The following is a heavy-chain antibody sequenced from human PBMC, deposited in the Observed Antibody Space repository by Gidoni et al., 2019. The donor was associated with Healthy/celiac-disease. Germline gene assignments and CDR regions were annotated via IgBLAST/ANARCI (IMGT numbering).Heavy chain of an antibody. CDR3: ARHYYDSSNPPDY. Sequence: WIRQPPGKGLEWIGSIYYSGSTYYNPSLKSRVTISVDTSKNQFSLKLSSVTAADTAVYYCARHYYDSSNPPDYWGQGTLVTVSS. V-gene: IGHV4-39*01. D-gene: IGHD3-22*01. J-gene: IGHJ4*02. CDR2: IYYSGST.